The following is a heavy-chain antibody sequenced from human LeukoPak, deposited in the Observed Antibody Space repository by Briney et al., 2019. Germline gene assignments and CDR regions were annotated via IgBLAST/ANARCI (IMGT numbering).Heavy chain of an antibody. V-gene: IGHV5-51*01. CDR2: IYPGDSDT. D-gene: IGHD3-10*01. CDR1: GYSFTSYW. CDR3: ARLRGSGSYYKGFDY. J-gene: IGHJ4*02. Sequence: GESLKISCKGSGYSFTSYWIGWVRQMPGKGLEWMGIIYPGDSDTRYSPSFQGQVTISADKSISTAYLQWKSLKASDTAICYCARLRGSGSYYKGFDYWGQGTLVTVSS.